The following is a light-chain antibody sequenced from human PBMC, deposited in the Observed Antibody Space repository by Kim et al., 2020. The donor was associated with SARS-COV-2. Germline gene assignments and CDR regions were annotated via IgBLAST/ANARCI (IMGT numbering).Light chain of an antibody. CDR2: GQN. CDR3: NSRDSTGNHVV. V-gene: IGLV3-19*01. J-gene: IGLJ2*01. CDR1: SLRSYF. Sequence: SSELTQDPAVSVALGQTVSITCQGASLRSYFASWYQQKPGQAPVLVIFGQNNRPSGIPDRFSGSYSGNTASLTITAAQAEDEADYYCNSRDSTGNHVVFGGGTQLTVL.